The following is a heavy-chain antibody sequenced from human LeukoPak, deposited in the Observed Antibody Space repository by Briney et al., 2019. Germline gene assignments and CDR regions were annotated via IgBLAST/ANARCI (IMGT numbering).Heavy chain of an antibody. CDR2: ISSSGGTI. J-gene: IGHJ3*02. CDR3: AREEWLLDAFDI. Sequence: PGGSLRLSCAASGFTFSSYEMNWVRQAPGKGLEWVSYISSSGGTIYYADSVKGRFTISRDNAKNSLYLQMNSLRAEDTAVYYCAREEWLLDAFDIWGQGTMVTVSS. V-gene: IGHV3-48*03. D-gene: IGHD3-3*01. CDR1: GFTFSSYE.